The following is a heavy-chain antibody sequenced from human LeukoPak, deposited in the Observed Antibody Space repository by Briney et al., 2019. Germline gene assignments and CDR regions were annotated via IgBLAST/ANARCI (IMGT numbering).Heavy chain of an antibody. V-gene: IGHV3-48*03. CDR3: ASTSRGVIDY. CDR2: ISSSGSTL. D-gene: IGHD3-10*01. CDR1: GFTFRSYE. Sequence: PGGSLTLSCAASGFTFRSYEMIWVRHAPGKGLEWVSYISSSGSTLYYADSVKGRFTISRDNSKNTLYLQMTSLRGEDAAVYYCASTSRGVIDYWGQGTLVTVSS. J-gene: IGHJ4*02.